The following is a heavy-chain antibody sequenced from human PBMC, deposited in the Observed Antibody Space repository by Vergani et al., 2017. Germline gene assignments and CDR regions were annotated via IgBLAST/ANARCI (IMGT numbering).Heavy chain of an antibody. Sequence: QVQLVQSGAEVKKPGSSVKVSCKASGGTFSSYAISWVRQAPGQGLEWMGGIIPIFGTANYAQKFQGRVTMTTDTSTSTAYMELRSLRSDDTAVYYCARDNSIAARRXMDYWGQGTLVTVSS. CDR1: GGTFSSYA. J-gene: IGHJ4*02. D-gene: IGHD6-6*01. CDR2: IIPIFGTA. V-gene: IGHV1-69*06. CDR3: ARDNSIAARRXMDY.